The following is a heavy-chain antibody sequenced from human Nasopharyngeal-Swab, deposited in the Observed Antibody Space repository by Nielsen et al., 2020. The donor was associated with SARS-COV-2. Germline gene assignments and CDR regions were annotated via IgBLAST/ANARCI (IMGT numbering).Heavy chain of an antibody. CDR2: ISAYNGNT. Sequence: AALNASCKASGDIFTCFGISWVRQAPGQGLEWLGWISAYNGNTNYAQKLQGRITMTTDTSTSTAYMELRSLRSDDTAVYYCAREDGIAAAGTDYWGQGTLVTVSS. V-gene: IGHV1-18*01. CDR3: AREDGIAAAGTDY. J-gene: IGHJ4*01. CDR1: GDIFTCFG. D-gene: IGHD6-13*01.